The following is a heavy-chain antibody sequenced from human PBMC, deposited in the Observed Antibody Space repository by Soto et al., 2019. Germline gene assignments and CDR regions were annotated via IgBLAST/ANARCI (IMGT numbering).Heavy chain of an antibody. CDR1: GYTFTEYY. CDR3: ARGGCTDGVCTYYSDY. J-gene: IGHJ4*01. CDR2: INPSSGVT. V-gene: IGHV1-2*02. D-gene: IGHD2-8*01. Sequence: VASVKVSCKASGYTFTEYYIHWVRQAPGQGLEWMGWINPSSGVTKSAQRFQGSVTMTRDTSITTAYMEMTRLTSDDTAVYYCARGGCTDGVCTYYSDYWGQ.